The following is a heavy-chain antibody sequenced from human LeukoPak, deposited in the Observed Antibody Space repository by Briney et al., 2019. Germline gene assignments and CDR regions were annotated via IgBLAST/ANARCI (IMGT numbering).Heavy chain of an antibody. V-gene: IGHV3-48*01. D-gene: IGHD4-17*01. Sequence: PGGSLRLSCAASGFTFSSYSMNWVRQAPGKGLEWVSYISSSSSTIYYADSVKGRFTISRDNSKNTLYLQMNSLRAEDTAVYYCARVRSSALSPYYYMDVWGKGTTVTVSS. CDR3: ARVRSSALSPYYYMDV. CDR2: ISSSSSTI. J-gene: IGHJ6*03. CDR1: GFTFSSYS.